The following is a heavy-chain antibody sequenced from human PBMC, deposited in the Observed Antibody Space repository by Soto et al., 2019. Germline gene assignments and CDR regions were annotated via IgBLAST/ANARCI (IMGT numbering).Heavy chain of an antibody. CDR1: GYTFTGYY. Sequence: ASVKVSCKASGYTFTGYYMHWVRQAPGQGLEWMGWINPNSGGTNYAQKFQGRVTMTRDTSISTAYMELSRLRSDDTAVYYCARRQSMVDTFDSRGQGTLVTVSS. CDR3: ARRQSMVDTFDS. V-gene: IGHV1-2*02. D-gene: IGHD6-19*01. CDR2: INPNSGGT. J-gene: IGHJ4*02.